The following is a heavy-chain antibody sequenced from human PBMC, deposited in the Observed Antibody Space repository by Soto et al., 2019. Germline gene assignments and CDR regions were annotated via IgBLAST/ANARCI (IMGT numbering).Heavy chain of an antibody. CDR2: IYYSGST. D-gene: IGHD3-22*01. V-gene: IGHV4-59*01. Sequence: QVQLQESGPGLVKPSETLSLTCTVSGGSISSYYWSWIRQPPGKGLEWIGYIYYSGSTNDNPSLKSRVTISVDTSKNRFSLKLSSVTAADTAVYYCARGPDYDSSGSTPYWGQGTLVTVSS. J-gene: IGHJ4*02. CDR3: ARGPDYDSSGSTPY. CDR1: GGSISSYY.